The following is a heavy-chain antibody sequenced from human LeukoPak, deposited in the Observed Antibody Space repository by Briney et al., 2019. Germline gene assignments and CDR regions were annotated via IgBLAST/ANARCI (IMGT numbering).Heavy chain of an antibody. CDR3: ARARVITSVLGGLDY. D-gene: IGHD3-22*01. V-gene: IGHV4-59*01. CDR1: GGSISSYY. Sequence: SETLSLTCTVSGGSISSYYWSWIRQPPGKGLEWIGYIYYSGSTNYNPSLKSRVTISVATSKNPFSLKLSSVTAADTAVYYCARARVITSVLGGLDYWGQGTLVTVSS. CDR2: IYYSGST. J-gene: IGHJ4*02.